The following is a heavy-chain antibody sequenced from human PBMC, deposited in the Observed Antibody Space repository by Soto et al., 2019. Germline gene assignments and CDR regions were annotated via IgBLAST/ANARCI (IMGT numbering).Heavy chain of an antibody. CDR3: ASLPKRSLVTA. Sequence: LVESGGGLVSPGGSLRLSCVASGFRISDHSMTWVRQSPGKGLQWIAYISSGSDNIYYAESVRGRFTVSRDNAKNALFLQMNSLRDDDTATYYCASLPKRSLVTAWGQGTRVTVSS. CDR1: GFRISDHS. D-gene: IGHD2-21*02. CDR2: ISSGSDNI. J-gene: IGHJ4*02. V-gene: IGHV3-48*02.